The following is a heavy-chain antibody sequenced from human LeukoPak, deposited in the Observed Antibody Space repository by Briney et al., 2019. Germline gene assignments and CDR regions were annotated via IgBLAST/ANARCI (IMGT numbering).Heavy chain of an antibody. CDR2: IYHSGST. V-gene: IGHV4-30-2*01. J-gene: IGHJ4*02. Sequence: SETLSLTCTVSGGSISSGGYYWSWIRQPPGKGLEWIGYIYHSGSTDYNPSLKSRVTISVDRSKNQFSLKLSSVTAADTAVYYCARDSSSGGGYWGQGTLVTVSS. D-gene: IGHD6-6*01. CDR1: GGSISSGGYY. CDR3: ARDSSSGGGY.